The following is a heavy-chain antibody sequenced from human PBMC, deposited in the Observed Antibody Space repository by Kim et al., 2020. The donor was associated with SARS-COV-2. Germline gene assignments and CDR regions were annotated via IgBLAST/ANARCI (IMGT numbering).Heavy chain of an antibody. Sequence: VKGRFTISRDNAKNTLYLQMNGLRAEDAAVYYCTRGGHGRCSGDRCYPGESWGQGTLVTVSS. J-gene: IGHJ4*02. V-gene: IGHV3-74*01. CDR3: TRGGHGRCSGDRCYPGES. D-gene: IGHD2-15*01.